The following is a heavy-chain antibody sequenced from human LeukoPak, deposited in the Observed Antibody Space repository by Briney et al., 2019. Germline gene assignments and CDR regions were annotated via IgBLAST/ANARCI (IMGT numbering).Heavy chain of an antibody. D-gene: IGHD6-19*01. V-gene: IGHV3-7*01. CDR1: GLTFGNYG. J-gene: IGHJ5*02. CDR2: IKPDGSEK. Sequence: HPGGPLGLSGAASGLTFGNYGMSWVGQAPGKGLEWVAHIKPDGSEKNYVDSVKGRFTLFRDDAKNSVYLQMNSLRVEDTAVYYCARDSGSGGPWGQGTPVTVSS. CDR3: ARDSGSGGP.